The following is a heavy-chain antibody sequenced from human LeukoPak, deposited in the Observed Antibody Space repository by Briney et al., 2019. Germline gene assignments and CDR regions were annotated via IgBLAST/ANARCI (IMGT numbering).Heavy chain of an antibody. V-gene: IGHV3-30*02. J-gene: IGHJ4*02. CDR3: AKDLYDSSGPSGY. CDR1: GFTFSSYG. CDR2: IRYDGSNK. D-gene: IGHD3-22*01. Sequence: GGSLRLSCAASGFTFSSYGMHWVRQAPGKGLEWAAFIRYDGSNKYYADSVKGRFTISRDNSKNTLYLQMNSLRAEDTAVYYCAKDLYDSSGPSGYWGQGTLVTVSS.